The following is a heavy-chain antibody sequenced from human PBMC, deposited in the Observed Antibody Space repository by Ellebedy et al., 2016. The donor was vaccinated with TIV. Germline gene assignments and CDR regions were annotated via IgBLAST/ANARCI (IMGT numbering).Heavy chain of an antibody. Sequence: GESLKISCAASGFTFSSYWMSWVRQAPGKGLEWVANIKQDGSEKYYVDSVKGRFTISRDNAKNSLYLQMNSLRAEDTAVYYCARGGPDYGDYALWVYWGQGTLVTVSS. CDR3: ARGGPDYGDYALWVY. CDR2: IKQDGSEK. CDR1: GFTFSSYW. D-gene: IGHD4-17*01. V-gene: IGHV3-7*03. J-gene: IGHJ4*02.